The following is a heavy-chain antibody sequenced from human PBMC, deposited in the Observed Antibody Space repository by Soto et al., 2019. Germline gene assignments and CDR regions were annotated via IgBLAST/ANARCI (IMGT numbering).Heavy chain of an antibody. CDR3: ARGAEFVVITQKEYYFDY. D-gene: IGHD3-22*01. CDR1: GFTFSSYG. J-gene: IGHJ4*02. Sequence: QVQLVESGGGVVQPGRSLRLSCAASGFTFSSYGMHWVRQAPGKGLEWVAVIWYDGSNKYYADSVKGRFTISRDNSKNTLYLQMNSLRAEDTAVYYCARGAEFVVITQKEYYFDYWGQGTLVTVSS. CDR2: IWYDGSNK. V-gene: IGHV3-33*01.